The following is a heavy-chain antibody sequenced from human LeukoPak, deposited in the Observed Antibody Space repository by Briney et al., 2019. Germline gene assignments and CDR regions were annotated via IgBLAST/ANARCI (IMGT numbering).Heavy chain of an antibody. J-gene: IGHJ6*02. CDR1: GGSFSGYY. CDR3: ARSGNDFWSGQCYYYYGMDV. Sequence: PSETLSLTCAVYGGSFSGYYWSWIRQPPGKGLEWIGEINHSGSTNYNPSLKSRVTISVDTSKNQFSLKLSSVTAADTAVYYCARSGNDFWSGQCYYYYGMDVWGQGTTVTVSS. D-gene: IGHD3-3*01. CDR2: INHSGST. V-gene: IGHV4-34*01.